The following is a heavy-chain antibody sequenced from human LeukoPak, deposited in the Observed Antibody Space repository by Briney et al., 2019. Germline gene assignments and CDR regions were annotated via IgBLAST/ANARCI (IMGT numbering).Heavy chain of an antibody. V-gene: IGHV3-48*02. Sequence: GGSLRLSCAASGFTFSVYSIDWVRQAPGKGLEWVSHISSGSSAIHYADSVKGRFTISRDNAKYSVFLQMDSLREEDTAVYYCARASGYPNYYFDSWGQGNLVTVSS. J-gene: IGHJ4*02. CDR1: GFTFSVYS. CDR3: ARASGYPNYYFDS. D-gene: IGHD3-22*01. CDR2: ISSGSSAI.